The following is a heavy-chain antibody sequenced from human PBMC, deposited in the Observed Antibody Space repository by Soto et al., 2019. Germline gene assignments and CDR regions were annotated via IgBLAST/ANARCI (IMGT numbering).Heavy chain of an antibody. CDR3: AKDLVTIFGVVSLYFDY. V-gene: IGHV3-23*01. CDR2: ISGSGGST. D-gene: IGHD3-3*01. J-gene: IGHJ4*02. CDR1: GFTFSSYA. Sequence: GGSLRLSCAASGFTFSSYAMSWVRQAPGKGLEWVSAISGSGGSTYYADSVKGRFTISRDNSKNTLYLQMNSLRAEDTAVYYCAKDLVTIFGVVSLYFDYWGQGTLVTVSS.